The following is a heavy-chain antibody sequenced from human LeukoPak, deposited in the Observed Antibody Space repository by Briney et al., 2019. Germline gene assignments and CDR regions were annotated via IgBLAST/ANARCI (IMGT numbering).Heavy chain of an antibody. CDR1: GFTFSSYA. D-gene: IGHD3-10*01. J-gene: IGHJ4*02. CDR2: ISYDGSNK. CDR3: ARFEVSLNYYGSGSSQN. V-gene: IGHV3-30-3*01. Sequence: PGRSLRLSCAASGFTFSSYAMHWVHQAPGKGLEWVAVISYDGSNKYYADSVKGRFTISRDNPKNTLYLQMNSLRAEDTAVYYCARFEVSLNYYGSGSSQNWGQGTLVTVSS.